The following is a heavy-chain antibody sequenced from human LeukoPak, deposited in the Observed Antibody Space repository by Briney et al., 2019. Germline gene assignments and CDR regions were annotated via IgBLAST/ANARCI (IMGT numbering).Heavy chain of an antibody. CDR3: AREVGNCGGDCYSSYFDY. D-gene: IGHD2-21*02. CDR2: IYYSGST. V-gene: IGHV4-39*07. CDR1: GGSISSSSYY. Sequence: SETLSLTCTVSGGSISSSSYYWGWIRQPPGKGLEWIGSIYYSGSTNYNPSLKSRVTISVDTSKNQFSLKLSSVTAADTAVYYCAREVGNCGGDCYSSYFDYWGQGTLVTVSS. J-gene: IGHJ4*02.